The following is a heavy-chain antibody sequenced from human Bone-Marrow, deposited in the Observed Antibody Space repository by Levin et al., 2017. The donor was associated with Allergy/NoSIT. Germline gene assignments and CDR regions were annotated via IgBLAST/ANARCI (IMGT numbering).Heavy chain of an antibody. CDR3: ARLNRCSGGSCFLMDAFDI. D-gene: IGHD2-15*01. J-gene: IGHJ3*02. CDR1: GYSFTSYW. CDR2: IYPGDSDT. Sequence: GGSLRLSCKGSGYSFTSYWIGWVRQMPGKGLEWMGIIYPGDSDTRYSPSFQGQVTISADKSISTAYLQWSSLKASDTAMYYCARLNRCSGGSCFLMDAFDIWGQGTMVTVSS. V-gene: IGHV5-51*01.